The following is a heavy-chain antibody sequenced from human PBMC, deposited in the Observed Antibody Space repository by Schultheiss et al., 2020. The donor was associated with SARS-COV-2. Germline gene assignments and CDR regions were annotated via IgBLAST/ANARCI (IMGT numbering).Heavy chain of an antibody. Sequence: GGSLRLSCAASGFTFSSYGMHWVRQAPGKGLEWVAVISYDGSNKYYADSVKGRFTISRDNAKNSLYLQMNSLRDGDTAVYYCARDLRLGATYYYYYGMDVWGQGTTVTVSS. CDR3: ARDLRLGATYYYYYGMDV. J-gene: IGHJ6*02. V-gene: IGHV3-30*03. CDR2: ISYDGSNK. CDR1: GFTFSSYG. D-gene: IGHD1-26*01.